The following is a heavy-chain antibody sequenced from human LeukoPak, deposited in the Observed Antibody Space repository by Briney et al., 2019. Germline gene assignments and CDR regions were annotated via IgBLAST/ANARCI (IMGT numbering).Heavy chain of an antibody. CDR1: GFSFSSFS. CDR3: ARAPHPYCSGGNCIYFDY. V-gene: IGHV3-21*01. CDR2: ISSSSSYI. J-gene: IGHJ4*02. D-gene: IGHD2-15*01. Sequence: GGSLRLSCAASGFSFSSFSMNWVRQAPGKGLEWVSSISSSSSYIYYTDSVKGRFTLSRDNAKKSLYLQMNSLRAEDTAVYYCARAPHPYCSGGNCIYFDYWGQGTLVTVSS.